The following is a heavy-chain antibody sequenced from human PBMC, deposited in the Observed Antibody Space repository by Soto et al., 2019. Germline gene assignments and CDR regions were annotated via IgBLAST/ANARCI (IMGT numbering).Heavy chain of an antibody. V-gene: IGHV3-30*18. CDR2: ISYDGSNK. CDR3: AKLSVADPDRDY. CDR1: GFTFSSYG. D-gene: IGHD6-19*01. J-gene: IGHJ4*02. Sequence: GGSMRLSCAASGFTFSSYGMHWVRQAPGKGLEWVAVISYDGSNKYYADSVKGRFTISRDNSKNTLYLQMNSLRAEDTAVYYCAKLSVADPDRDYWGQGTLVTVSS.